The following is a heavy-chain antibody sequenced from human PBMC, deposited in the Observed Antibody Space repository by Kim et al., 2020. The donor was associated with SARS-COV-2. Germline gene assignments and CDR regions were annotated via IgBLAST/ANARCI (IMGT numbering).Heavy chain of an antibody. J-gene: IGHJ4*02. V-gene: IGHV7-4-1*02. Sequence: ASVKVSCKAYGYTFTSYAMNWVRQAPGQGLEWMGWINTNTGNPTYAQGFTGRFVFSLDTSVSTAYLQISSLKAEDTAVYYCARDFLDYYDSSGYYYEFDYWGQGTLVTVSS. CDR2: INTNTGNP. CDR3: ARDFLDYYDSSGYYYEFDY. CDR1: GYTFTSYA. D-gene: IGHD3-22*01.